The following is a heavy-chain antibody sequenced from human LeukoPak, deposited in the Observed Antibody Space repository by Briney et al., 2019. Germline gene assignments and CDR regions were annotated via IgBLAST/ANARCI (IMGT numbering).Heavy chain of an antibody. D-gene: IGHD3-9*01. CDR3: ARDLTYYDILTGPLTPKYYFDH. CDR1: GFTFSSYE. V-gene: IGHV3-48*03. Sequence: PGGSLRLSCAASGFTFSSYEMNWVRQAPGKGLEWVSYISSSGSTIYYTDSVKGRLTISRDNAKNSLYLQMNSLRAEDTAVYYCARDLTYYDILTGPLTPKYYFDHWGQGTLVTVSS. J-gene: IGHJ4*02. CDR2: ISSSGSTI.